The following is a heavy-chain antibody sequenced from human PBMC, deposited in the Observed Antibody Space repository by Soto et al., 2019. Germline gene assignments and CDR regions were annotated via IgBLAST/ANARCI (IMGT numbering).Heavy chain of an antibody. D-gene: IGHD3-22*01. Sequence: QITLKESGPTLVKPTQTLTLTCTFSGFSLSTGGVGVGWIRQPPGKALEWLALIYWDDDKRYSPSLNSRLTITKDTSKNQVVLTMTNMDPVDTATYYCARQSLVPYEYYDRSAYIGTLDFDHWGQGTLVTVSS. J-gene: IGHJ4*02. CDR3: ARQSLVPYEYYDRSAYIGTLDFDH. CDR2: IYWDDDK. CDR1: GFSLSTGGVG. V-gene: IGHV2-5*02.